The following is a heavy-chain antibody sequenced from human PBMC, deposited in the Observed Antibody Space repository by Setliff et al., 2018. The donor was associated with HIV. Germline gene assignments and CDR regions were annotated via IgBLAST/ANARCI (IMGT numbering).Heavy chain of an antibody. J-gene: IGHJ4*02. Sequence: PSETLSLTCTVSGGYLSNHHWIWIRQPPGKGLEWIGEITHSGSTTYDPSLKSRITVSVDTSKNQFSLKLTSVTAADTAVYYCAITIVGVTTEMYWGQGTRVTVSS. CDR3: AITIVGVTTEMY. D-gene: IGHD2-21*02. CDR2: ITHSGST. V-gene: IGHV4-34*01. CDR1: GGYLSNHH.